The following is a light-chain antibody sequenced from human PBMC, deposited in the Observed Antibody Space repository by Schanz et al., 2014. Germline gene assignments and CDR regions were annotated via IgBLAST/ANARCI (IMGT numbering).Light chain of an antibody. Sequence: QSALTQPPSASGSPGQSVTISCTGTSSDVGGYTYVSWYQQHPGKAPKLMIFEVSKRPSGVPDRFSGSKSGNTASLTISGLQAEDEADYYCQSYASRMGGVFGGGTKLTVL. CDR3: QSYASRMGGV. V-gene: IGLV2-8*01. CDR2: EVS. J-gene: IGLJ3*02. CDR1: SSDVGGYTY.